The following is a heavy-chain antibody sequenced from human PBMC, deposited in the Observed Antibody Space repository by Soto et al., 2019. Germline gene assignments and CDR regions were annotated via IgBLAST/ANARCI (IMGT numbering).Heavy chain of an antibody. CDR1: GFTFSGSA. D-gene: IGHD1-20*01. CDR2: IRSKANSYAT. V-gene: IGHV3-73*01. CDR3: TTGPQGVITLYY. J-gene: IGHJ4*02. Sequence: PGGSLRLSCAASGFTFSGSAMHWVRQASGKGLEWVGRIRSKANSYATAYAASVKGRFTISRVDSKNTLYLQMNSLKSEDTAVYYCTTGPQGVITLYYWGRGTLVTVSS.